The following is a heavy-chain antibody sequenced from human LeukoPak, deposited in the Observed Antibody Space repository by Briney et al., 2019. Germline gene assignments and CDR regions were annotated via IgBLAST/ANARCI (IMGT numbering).Heavy chain of an antibody. D-gene: IGHD6-13*01. V-gene: IGHV3-23*01. J-gene: IGHJ4*02. CDR3: ARYSDTGYSSSWYSTPFDY. CDR1: GFTFSNYA. CDR2: ISGSGGST. Sequence: PGGSLRLSCAASGFTFSNYAMTWVRQAPGKGLEWVSGISGSGGSTNFADSVKGRFTISRDNAKNLLYLQMNSLRAEDTAVYYCARYSDTGYSSSWYSTPFDYWGQGTLVTVSS.